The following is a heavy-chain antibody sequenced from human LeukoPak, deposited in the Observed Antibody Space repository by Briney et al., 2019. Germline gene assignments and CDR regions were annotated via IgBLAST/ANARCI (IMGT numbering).Heavy chain of an antibody. CDR3: ARVVPAAIGSSYYYYYMDV. CDR1: GFTVSSKY. J-gene: IGHJ6*03. Sequence: PGGSLRLSCAASGFTVSSKYMSWVRQAPGKGLEWVSVIYSGGSTYYADSVKGRFTISRDNSKNTLYLQMNSLRAEDTAVYYCARVVPAAIGSSYYYYYMDVWGKGTTVTVSS. CDR2: IYSGGST. D-gene: IGHD2-2*02. V-gene: IGHV3-53*01.